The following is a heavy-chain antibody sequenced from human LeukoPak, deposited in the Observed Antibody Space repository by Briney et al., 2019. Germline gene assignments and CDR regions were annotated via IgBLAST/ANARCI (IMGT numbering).Heavy chain of an antibody. D-gene: IGHD3-3*01. Sequence: GESLKISCKGSGYSFIRYWIGWVRQMPGKGLEWMGIIYPGDSDTRYSPSFQGQVTISADKSISTAYLQWSSLKASDAAMYYCALRLYDFSPTGGDYWGQGTLVTVSS. J-gene: IGHJ4*02. V-gene: IGHV5-51*01. CDR3: ALRLYDFSPTGGDY. CDR2: IYPGDSDT. CDR1: GYSFIRYW.